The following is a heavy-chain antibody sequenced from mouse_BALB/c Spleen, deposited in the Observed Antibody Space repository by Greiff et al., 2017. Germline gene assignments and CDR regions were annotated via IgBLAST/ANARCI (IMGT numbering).Heavy chain of an antibody. Sequence: EVQLQQSGAELVKPGASVKLSCTASGFNIKDTYMHWVKQRPEQGLEWIGRIDPANGNTKYDPKFQGKATITADTSSNTAYLQLSSLTSEDTAVYYCAANWDGEGFAYWGQGTLVTVSA. CDR2: IDPANGNT. CDR3: AANWDGEGFAY. J-gene: IGHJ3*01. CDR1: GFNIKDTY. D-gene: IGHD4-1*01. V-gene: IGHV14-3*02.